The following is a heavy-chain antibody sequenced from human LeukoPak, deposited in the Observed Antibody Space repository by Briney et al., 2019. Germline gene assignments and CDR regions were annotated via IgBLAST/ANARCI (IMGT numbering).Heavy chain of an antibody. V-gene: IGHV4-59*01. J-gene: IGHJ4*02. CDR1: GGSISSYY. Sequence: SETLSLTCTVSGGSISSYYWSWIRQPPGKGLEWMGYIYYSGSTNYNPSLKSRVTISVDTSKNQFSLKLSSVTAADTAVYYCARVRDSSGYYAGFFDYWGQGTLVTVSS. D-gene: IGHD3-22*01. CDR3: ARVRDSSGYYAGFFDY. CDR2: IYYSGST.